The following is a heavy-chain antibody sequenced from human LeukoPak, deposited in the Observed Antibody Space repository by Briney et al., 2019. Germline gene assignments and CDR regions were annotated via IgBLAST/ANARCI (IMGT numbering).Heavy chain of an antibody. Sequence: GGSLRLSCAASGFTFSDYWMHWVRQAPGKGLEWVSRINPDGSSSNYADSVKGRFTISRDNPKRSLYLQMNSLRAEDTAVYYCARRTFPNDAFDVWGQGTVVTVSS. V-gene: IGHV3-74*01. D-gene: IGHD1-7*01. CDR2: INPDGSSS. CDR3: ARRTFPNDAFDV. J-gene: IGHJ3*01. CDR1: GFTFSDYW.